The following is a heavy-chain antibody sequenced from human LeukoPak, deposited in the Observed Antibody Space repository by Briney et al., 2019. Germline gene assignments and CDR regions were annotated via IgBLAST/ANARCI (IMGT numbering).Heavy chain of an antibody. CDR2: IYYSGST. CDR3: ARGWLGSGSYPFDY. V-gene: IGHV4-59*01. D-gene: IGHD3-10*01. Sequence: SETLSLTCTVSGGSISSYYWSWIRQPPGKGLEWIGYIYYSGSTNYNPSLKSRVTISVDTSKNQFSLKLGSVTAADTAVYYCARGWLGSGSYPFDYWGQGTLVTVSS. CDR1: GGSISSYY. J-gene: IGHJ4*02.